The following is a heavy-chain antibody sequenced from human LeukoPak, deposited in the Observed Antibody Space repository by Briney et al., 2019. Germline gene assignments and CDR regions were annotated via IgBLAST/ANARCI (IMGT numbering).Heavy chain of an antibody. CDR3: ARDHHRRLYDSQARDTFDL. V-gene: IGHV3-48*01. CDR1: GFTFSGYW. J-gene: IGHJ3*01. D-gene: IGHD3-22*01. Sequence: GGSLRLSCAASGFTFSGYWMHWVRQAPGKGLEWVSYIGSTSSTIYYADSVKGRFTISRDNAKNSLYLQMNSLRAEDTAVYYCARDHHRRLYDSQARDTFDLWGQGTMVTVSS. CDR2: IGSTSSTI.